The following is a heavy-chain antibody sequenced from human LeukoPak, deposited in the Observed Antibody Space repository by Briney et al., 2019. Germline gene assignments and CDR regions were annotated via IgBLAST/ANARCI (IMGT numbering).Heavy chain of an antibody. CDR2: IYYSGST. J-gene: IGHJ4*02. Sequence: PSQTLSLTCTVSGGSISSGDYYWSWIRQPPGKGLEWIGYIYYSGSTYYNPSLKSRVTISVDTSKNQFSLKLSSVTAADTAVYYCARDGWELLGDQSPYFDYWGQGTLVTVSS. CDR3: ARDGWELLGDQSPYFDY. CDR1: GGSISSGDYY. D-gene: IGHD1-26*01. V-gene: IGHV4-30-4*01.